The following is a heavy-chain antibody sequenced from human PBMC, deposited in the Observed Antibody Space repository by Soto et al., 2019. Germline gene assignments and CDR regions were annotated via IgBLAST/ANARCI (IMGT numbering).Heavy chain of an antibody. D-gene: IGHD6-25*01. V-gene: IGHV1-69*12. CDR1: GGTFGNSA. CDR3: ARDKDRLHFGGNYYYAMDV. CDR2: IIPIFPTR. Sequence: QVQLVQSGAEVKKPGSSVTVSCKASGGTFGNSAISWVRQAPGQGLEWMGGIIPIFPTRVYAQKFQGRVTITADESTSTAYMELTSLRSEDTAVYYCARDKDRLHFGGNYYYAMDVWGQGTTVTVSS. J-gene: IGHJ6*02.